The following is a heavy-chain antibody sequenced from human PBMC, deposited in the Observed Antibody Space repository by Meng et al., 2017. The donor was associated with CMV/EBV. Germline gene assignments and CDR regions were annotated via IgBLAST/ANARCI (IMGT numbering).Heavy chain of an antibody. V-gene: IGHV3-30*04. J-gene: IGHJ4*02. D-gene: IGHD3-22*01. CDR3: ARGGGMIVVVYYFDY. CDR1: GFTFSSYA. Sequence: GGSLRLSCAASGFTFSSYAMHRVRQAPGKGLEWVAVISYDGSNKYYADSVKGRFTISRDNSKNTLYLQMNSLRAEDTAVYYCARGGGMIVVVYYFDYWGQGTLVTVSS. CDR2: ISYDGSNK.